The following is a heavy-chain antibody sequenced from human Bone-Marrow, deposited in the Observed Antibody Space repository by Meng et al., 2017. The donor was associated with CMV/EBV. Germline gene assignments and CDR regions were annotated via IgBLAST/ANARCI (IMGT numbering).Heavy chain of an antibody. D-gene: IGHD2-2*01. V-gene: IGHV3-21*01. CDR3: ARDLYCSSTSCYHY. Sequence: GGSLRLSCAASGFTFSSYSMNWVRQAPGKGLEWVSSISSSSSYIYYADPVKGRFTISRDNAKNSLYLQMNSLRAEDTAVYYCARDLYCSSTSCYHYWGQGTLVTVSS. CDR1: GFTFSSYS. CDR2: ISSSSSYI. J-gene: IGHJ4*02.